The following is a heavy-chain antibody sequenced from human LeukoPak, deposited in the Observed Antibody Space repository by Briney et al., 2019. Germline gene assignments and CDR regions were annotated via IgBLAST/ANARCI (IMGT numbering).Heavy chain of an antibody. V-gene: IGHV3-21*01. CDR2: ISSSSSYI. Sequence: PGGSLRLSCAASGFTFSSYSMNWVRQAPGKGLEWVSSISSSSSYIYYADSVKGRFTISRDNAKNSLYLQMNSLRAEDTAVYYCARDGCSSTSCYYYYMDVWGKGTTVAVSS. CDR3: ARDGCSSTSCYYYYMDV. CDR1: GFTFSSYS. D-gene: IGHD2-2*01. J-gene: IGHJ6*03.